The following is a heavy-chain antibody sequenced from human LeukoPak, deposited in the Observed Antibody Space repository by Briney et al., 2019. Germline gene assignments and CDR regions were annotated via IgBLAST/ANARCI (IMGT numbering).Heavy chain of an antibody. D-gene: IGHD3-22*01. CDR1: GGSISSGSYY. V-gene: IGHV4-61*02. J-gene: IGHJ3*02. CDR2: IYPSGST. Sequence: PSETLSLTCTVSGGSISSGSYYWSWIRQPAGKGLEWIGRIYPSGSTNYNPSLKSRVTISVDTSKNQFSLKLSSVTAADTAVYYCARDNDSSGYYYADAFDIWGQGTMVTVSS. CDR3: ARDNDSSGYYYADAFDI.